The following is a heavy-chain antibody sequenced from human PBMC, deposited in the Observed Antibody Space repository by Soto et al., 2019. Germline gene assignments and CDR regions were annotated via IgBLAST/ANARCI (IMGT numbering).Heavy chain of an antibody. CDR1: GFTFSSYA. J-gene: IGHJ5*02. D-gene: IGHD3-16*01. Sequence: EVQLLESGGGLAQPGGSLRLCCAASGFTFSSYAMSWVRQAPGKGLEWVSGISGSGGSTYYADSVKGRFTISRDNSKNTLYLQMNSLRAEDTAVYYCAKDGPYYSYIWGWFDPWGQGTLVTVSS. CDR2: ISGSGGST. V-gene: IGHV3-23*01. CDR3: AKDGPYYSYIWGWFDP.